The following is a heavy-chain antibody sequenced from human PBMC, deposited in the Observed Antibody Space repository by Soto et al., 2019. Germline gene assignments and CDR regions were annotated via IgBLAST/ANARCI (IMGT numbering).Heavy chain of an antibody. J-gene: IGHJ4*02. CDR2: ISYDGSNK. V-gene: IGHV3-30*18. CDR1: GFTFSSYG. Sequence: GGSLRLSCAASGFTFSSYGMHWVRQAPGKGLEWVAVISYDGSNKYYADSVKGRFTISRDNSKNTLYLQMNSLRAEDTAVYYCAKDQSEAVAGTPVDYWGQGTLVTVSS. CDR3: AKDQSEAVAGTPVDY. D-gene: IGHD6-19*01.